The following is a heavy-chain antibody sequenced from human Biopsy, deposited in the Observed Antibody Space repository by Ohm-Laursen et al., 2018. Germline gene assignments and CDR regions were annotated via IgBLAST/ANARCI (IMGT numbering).Heavy chain of an antibody. V-gene: IGHV4-59*01. D-gene: IGHD4-11*01. Sequence: PSETLSLTCNVSGGDINNYYWSWIRQPPGKGLEWIGHIYYSVMTNYNPSLQSRVPISVDTSRNRVSLTLSSVTAADTAVYYCARDSGILNYGNFKYYHYYGMDVWGQGTKVTVSS. CDR2: IYYSVMT. CDR3: ARDSGILNYGNFKYYHYYGMDV. J-gene: IGHJ6*02. CDR1: GGDINNYY.